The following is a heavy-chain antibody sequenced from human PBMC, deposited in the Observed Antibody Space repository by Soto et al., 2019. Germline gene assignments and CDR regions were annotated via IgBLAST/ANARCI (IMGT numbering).Heavy chain of an antibody. CDR2: TRNKANSYTT. J-gene: IGHJ6*02. CDR1: GFTFSDHY. D-gene: IGHD1-1*01. Sequence: GGSLRLSCAASGFTFSDHYMDWVRQAPGKGLEWVGRTRNKANSYTTEYAASVKGRFTISRDDSKNSLYLQMNSLKTEDTAVYYCAIQLERTSYYYYYGMDVWGQGTTVSVSS. V-gene: IGHV3-72*01. CDR3: AIQLERTSYYYYYGMDV.